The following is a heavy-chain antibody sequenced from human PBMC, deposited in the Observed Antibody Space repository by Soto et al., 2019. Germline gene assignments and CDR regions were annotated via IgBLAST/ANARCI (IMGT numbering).Heavy chain of an antibody. CDR1: GFTFSNAW. CDR3: TTGGLIPSNWGGYTPLGHYYYYGMDV. Sequence: GGSLRLSCAASGFTFSNAWMSWVRQAPGKGLEWVGRIKSKTDGGTTDYAAPVKGRFTISRDDSKNTLYLQTNSLKTEDTAVYYCTTGGLIPSNWGGYTPLGHYYYYGMDVWGQGTTVTVSS. CDR2: IKSKTDGGTT. J-gene: IGHJ6*02. V-gene: IGHV3-15*01. D-gene: IGHD5-12*01.